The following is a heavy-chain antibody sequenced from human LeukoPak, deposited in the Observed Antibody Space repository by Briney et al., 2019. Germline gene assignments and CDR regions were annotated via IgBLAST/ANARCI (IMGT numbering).Heavy chain of an antibody. V-gene: IGHV4-61*01. Sequence: PSETLSLTCTVSGGSVSSGSYYWSWIRQPPGKGLEWIGYIYYSGSTNYNPSLKSRVTISVDTSKNQFSLKLSSVTAADTAVYYCARIPHIRWREAFDIWGQGTMVTVSS. CDR3: ARIPHIRWREAFDI. CDR2: IYYSGST. J-gene: IGHJ3*02. D-gene: IGHD3-3*01. CDR1: GGSVSSGSYY.